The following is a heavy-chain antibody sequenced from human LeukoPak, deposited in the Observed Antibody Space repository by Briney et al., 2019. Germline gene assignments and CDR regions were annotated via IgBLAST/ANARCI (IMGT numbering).Heavy chain of an antibody. J-gene: IGHJ4*02. Sequence: ASEKVSCKDSGGSFSSYAISWVRQAPGQGLEWMGRIIPILGIANYAQKFQGRVTITADKSTSTAYMELSSLRSEDTAVYYCARVHTAVAGTNMGDYWGQGTLVTVSS. D-gene: IGHD6-19*01. V-gene: IGHV1-69*04. CDR1: GGSFSSYA. CDR3: ARVHTAVAGTNMGDY. CDR2: IIPILGIA.